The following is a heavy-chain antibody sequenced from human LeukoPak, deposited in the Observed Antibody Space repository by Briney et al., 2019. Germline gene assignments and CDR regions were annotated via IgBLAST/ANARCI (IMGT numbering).Heavy chain of an antibody. CDR1: GYTLTELS. Sequence: ASVKVSCKVSGYTLTELSMHWVRQPPGKGLEWMGGFDPEDGETIYAQKFQGRVTMTEDTSTDTAYMELSSLRSEDTAVYYCATDGSGYGDSYYYYGMDVWGQGTTVTVSS. CDR2: FDPEDGET. J-gene: IGHJ6*02. CDR3: ATDGSGYGDSYYYYGMDV. D-gene: IGHD5-12*01. V-gene: IGHV1-24*01.